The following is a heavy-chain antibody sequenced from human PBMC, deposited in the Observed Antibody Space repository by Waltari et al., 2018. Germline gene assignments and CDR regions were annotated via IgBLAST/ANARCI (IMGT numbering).Heavy chain of an antibody. Sequence: EVQLVESGGGLVQPGGSLRPPCAASGFTYGMSGWHWVRQAPGKGLVWVSRSNSDGSSTSYADSVKGRFTISKDNSKNTVYLQMNSLRAEDTAIYYCARGARRTTVTTGWWYFDLWGRGTLVTVSS. CDR2: SNSDGSST. V-gene: IGHV3-74*01. CDR3: ARGARRTTVTTGWWYFDL. CDR1: GFTYGMSG. D-gene: IGHD4-17*01. J-gene: IGHJ2*01.